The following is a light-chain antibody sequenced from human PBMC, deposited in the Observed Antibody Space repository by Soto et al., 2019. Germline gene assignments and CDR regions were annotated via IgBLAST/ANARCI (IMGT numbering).Light chain of an antibody. Sequence: QSALTQPASVSGSPGQSITISCTGTSSNVGDYDLVSWYQQHPGNAPKVMLYQVNKRPSGLSNRFSGSKSGNTASLTISGLKAEDDADYYCCSYAASSTWVFGGGIKLTVL. J-gene: IGLJ3*02. CDR1: SSNVGDYDL. CDR2: QVN. V-gene: IGLV2-23*02. CDR3: CSYAASSTWV.